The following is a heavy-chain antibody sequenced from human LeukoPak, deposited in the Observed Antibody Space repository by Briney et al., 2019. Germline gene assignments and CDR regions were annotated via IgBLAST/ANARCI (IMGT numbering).Heavy chain of an antibody. CDR2: FDPEDGET. CDR1: GYTFTSYY. Sequence: ASVKVSCKASGYTFTSYYMHWVRQAPGQGLEWMGGFDPEDGETIYAQKFQGRVTMTEDTSTDTAYMELSSLRSEDTAVYYCATEGYSSSSNFDYWGQGTLVTVSS. CDR3: ATEGYSSSSNFDY. D-gene: IGHD6-6*01. J-gene: IGHJ4*02. V-gene: IGHV1-24*01.